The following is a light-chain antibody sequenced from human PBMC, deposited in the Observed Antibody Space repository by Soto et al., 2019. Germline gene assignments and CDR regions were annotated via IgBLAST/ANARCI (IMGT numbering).Light chain of an antibody. V-gene: IGLV2-8*01. CDR1: SSDVGGYNY. CDR3: SSYAGSNNV. CDR2: EVS. J-gene: IGLJ1*01. Sequence: VLTQPPSASGSPGQSVTISCTGTSSDVGGYNYVSWYQQHPGKAPKLMIYEVSKRPSGVPDRFSGSKSGNTASLTVSGLQAEDEADYYCSSYAGSNNVFGTGTRSPS.